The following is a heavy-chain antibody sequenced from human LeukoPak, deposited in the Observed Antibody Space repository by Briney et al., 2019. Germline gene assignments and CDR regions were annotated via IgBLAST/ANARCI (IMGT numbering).Heavy chain of an antibody. J-gene: IGHJ4*02. CDR2: INHSGST. CDR1: GGSFSGYY. Sequence: SETLSLTCAVYGGSFSGYYWSWIRQPPGKGLEWIGEINHSGSTNYNPSLKSRVTISVDTSKNQFSLKLSSVTAANTAVYYCARGYYSNPDYWGQGTLVTVSS. D-gene: IGHD4-11*01. CDR3: ARGYYSNPDY. V-gene: IGHV4-34*01.